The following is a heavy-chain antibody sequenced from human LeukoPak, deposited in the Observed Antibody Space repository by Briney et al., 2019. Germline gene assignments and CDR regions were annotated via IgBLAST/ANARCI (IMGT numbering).Heavy chain of an antibody. J-gene: IGHJ5*02. V-gene: IGHV1-8*03. CDR2: MNPNSGNT. Sequence: ASVKVSCKASGYTFTSYDINWVRQATGQGLEWMGWMNPNSGNTGYAQKFQGRVTITRNTSISTAYMELSSLRSEDTAMYYCARRGYSSGWYWFDPWGQGTLVTVSS. D-gene: IGHD6-19*01. CDR1: GYTFTSYD. CDR3: ARRGYSSGWYWFDP.